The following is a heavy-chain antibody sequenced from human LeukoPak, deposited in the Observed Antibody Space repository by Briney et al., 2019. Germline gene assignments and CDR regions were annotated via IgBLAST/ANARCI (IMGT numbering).Heavy chain of an antibody. D-gene: IGHD1-1*01. Sequence: SETLSLTCAVYGGSFSGYYWSWIRQPPGKGLEWLGEINHSGSTNYNPSLKSRVTISVDTSKNQFSLKLSSVTAADTAVYYCARGGPGEDYFDYWGQGTLVTVSS. V-gene: IGHV4-34*01. CDR2: INHSGST. CDR1: GGSFSGYY. CDR3: ARGGPGEDYFDY. J-gene: IGHJ4*02.